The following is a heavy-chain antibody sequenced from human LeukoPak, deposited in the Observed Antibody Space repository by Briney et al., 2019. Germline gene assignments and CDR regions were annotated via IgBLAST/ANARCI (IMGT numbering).Heavy chain of an antibody. CDR2: INHSGST. V-gene: IGHV4-39*07. Sequence: SETLSLTCTVSGYSISSSSYYWGWIRQPPGKGLEWIGEINHSGSTNYNPSLKSRVTISVDTSKNQFSLKLSSVTAADTAVYYCARVGSRGYSSSSRDYYYYYMDVWGKGTTVTVSS. D-gene: IGHD6-6*01. J-gene: IGHJ6*03. CDR3: ARVGSRGYSSSSRDYYYYYMDV. CDR1: GYSISSSSYY.